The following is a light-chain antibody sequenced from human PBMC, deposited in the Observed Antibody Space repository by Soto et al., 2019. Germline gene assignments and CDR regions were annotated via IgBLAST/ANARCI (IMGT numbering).Light chain of an antibody. V-gene: IGLV2-14*01. CDR2: DVS. J-gene: IGLJ1*01. Sequence: QAAGAQPPASSRSPLHSSTITCTRTSSDVGGYNYVSWYQQHPGKAPKPTIYDVSNRPSGVSNRFSGSKSGNTASLTISGLQAEDEADYYCSSYTSSSTRVFGTGTKVTVL. CDR3: SSYTSSSTRV. CDR1: SSDVGGYNY.